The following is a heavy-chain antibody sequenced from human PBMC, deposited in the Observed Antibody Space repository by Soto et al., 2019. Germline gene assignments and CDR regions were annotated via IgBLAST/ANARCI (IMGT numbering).Heavy chain of an antibody. CDR2: MNPINGAT. J-gene: IGHJ6*02. CDR1: GYDFTAYD. D-gene: IGHD6-13*01. Sequence: AASVKVSCKASGYDFTAYDINWVRQASGQGLEWMGWMNPINGATGSARRFQGRVSMTRNTATGTAYLELTSLRSDDSAVYYCGRGPSPRAPAGGTPYYYAMDVWGRGTTVTVSS. CDR3: GRGPSPRAPAGGTPYYYAMDV. V-gene: IGHV1-8*02.